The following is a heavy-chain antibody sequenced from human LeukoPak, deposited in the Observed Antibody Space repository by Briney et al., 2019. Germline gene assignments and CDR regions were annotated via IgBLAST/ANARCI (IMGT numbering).Heavy chain of an antibody. D-gene: IGHD3-22*01. V-gene: IGHV1-18*01. J-gene: IGHJ4*02. CDR3: ARAHRITMIVVVTPDY. CDR2: ISAYNGNT. Sequence: GASVKVSCKASGYTFTSYGISWVRQAPGQGLEWMGCISAYNGNTNYAQKLQGRVTMTTDTSTSTAYMELRSLRSDDTAVYYCARAHRITMIVVVTPDYWGQGTLVTVSS. CDR1: GYTFTSYG.